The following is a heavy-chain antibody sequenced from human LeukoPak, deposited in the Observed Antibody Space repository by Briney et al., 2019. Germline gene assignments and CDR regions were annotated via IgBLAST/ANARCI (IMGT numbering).Heavy chain of an antibody. D-gene: IGHD7-27*01. Sequence: SETLSLTCTVSGGSISSYYWSWIRQPPGKGLEWIGYIYYSGSTNCNPSLKSRVTISVDTSKNQFSLKLSSVTAADTAVYYCARHPGIWGYYYYGMDVWGQGTTVTVSS. CDR3: ARHPGIWGYYYYGMDV. CDR2: IYYSGST. J-gene: IGHJ6*02. V-gene: IGHV4-59*08. CDR1: GGSISSYY.